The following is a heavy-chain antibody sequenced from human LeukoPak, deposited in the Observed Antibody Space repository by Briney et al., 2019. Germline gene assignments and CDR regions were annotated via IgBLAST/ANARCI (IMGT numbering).Heavy chain of an antibody. CDR2: ISHSGGT. Sequence: PSETLSLTCAVYGGSFSGYYWSWLRQPPGKGLEWIGEISHSGGTNYNPSLKSRVTISVDTSKNQFSLKLSSVTAADTAVYYCARGSYDFWSGYSHPYFDYWGQGTLVTVSS. V-gene: IGHV4-34*01. D-gene: IGHD3-3*01. CDR1: GGSFSGYY. CDR3: ARGSYDFWSGYSHPYFDY. J-gene: IGHJ4*02.